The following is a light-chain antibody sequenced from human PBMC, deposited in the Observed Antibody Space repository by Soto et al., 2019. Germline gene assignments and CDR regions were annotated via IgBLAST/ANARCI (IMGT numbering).Light chain of an antibody. CDR2: LGS. CDR1: QSLLHSNGYDY. CDR3: MQALHTPWT. V-gene: IGKV2-28*01. J-gene: IGKJ1*01. Sequence: DIVMTQSPLSLSVTPGEPASISCRSSQSLLHSNGYDYLDWYLQRPGQSPQLLIYLGSERASGVPDRFRGSGSGTDFTLKISRVEAEDVGVYYCMQALHTPWTFGQGTKVDIK.